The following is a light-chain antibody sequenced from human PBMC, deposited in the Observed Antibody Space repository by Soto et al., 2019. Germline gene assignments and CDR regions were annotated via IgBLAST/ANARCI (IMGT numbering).Light chain of an antibody. CDR2: DAS. V-gene: IGKV3-11*01. CDR1: QSVSSY. J-gene: IGKJ3*01. CDR3: QQRSNWPPLFT. Sequence: EIVWTQSPATLSLSPGERATLSCRASQSVSSYLAWYQQKPGQAPRHLIYDASNRATGIPARFSGSRSVTDVTLTISSLATEDFAVDYCQQRSNWPPLFTFGPGTKVDIK.